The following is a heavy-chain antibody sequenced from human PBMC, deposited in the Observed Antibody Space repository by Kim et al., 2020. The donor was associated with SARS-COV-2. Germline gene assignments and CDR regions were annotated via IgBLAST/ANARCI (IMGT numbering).Heavy chain of an antibody. CDR3: TRIPGTSLAFLDAFDV. J-gene: IGHJ3*01. CDR2: IRSKVYSYAT. Sequence: GGSLRLSCAASGFTFSDSPIHWVRQASGKGLEWGGRIRSKVYSYATSYAASVKGRFTISRDDSESMAYLQMNSLKTEDTAVYDCTRIPGTSLAFLDAFDV. D-gene: IGHD3-3*02. CDR1: GFTFSDSP. V-gene: IGHV3-73*01.